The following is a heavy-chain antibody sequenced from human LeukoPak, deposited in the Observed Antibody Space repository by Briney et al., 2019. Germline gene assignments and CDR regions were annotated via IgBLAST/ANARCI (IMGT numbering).Heavy chain of an antibody. V-gene: IGHV1-8*03. CDR1: GYTFTGYY. Sequence: GASVKVSCKASGYTFTGYYMHWVRQAPGQGLEWMGWMNPNSGNTGYAQKFQGRVTITRNTSISTAYMELSSLRSEDTAVYYCARGSSWSGEWPDVWGKGTTVTVSS. J-gene: IGHJ6*04. CDR3: ARGSSWSGEWPDV. CDR2: MNPNSGNT. D-gene: IGHD6-13*01.